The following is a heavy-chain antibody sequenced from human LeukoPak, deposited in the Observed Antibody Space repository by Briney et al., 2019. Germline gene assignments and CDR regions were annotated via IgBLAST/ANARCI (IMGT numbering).Heavy chain of an antibody. CDR2: IKQVGSEK. J-gene: IGHJ6*04. Sequence: GGSLRLSCAASGFTFSRYWMSWVRQAPGKGLEWVANIKQVGSEKYYVDSVRGRFTISRDDAKNSLYLQLNSLRAEDTGVYYCARDRAPVRDGYAPNEYGLDVWGEGTTVSVSS. V-gene: IGHV3-7*05. D-gene: IGHD5-24*01. CDR1: GFTFSRYW. CDR3: ARDRAPVRDGYAPNEYGLDV.